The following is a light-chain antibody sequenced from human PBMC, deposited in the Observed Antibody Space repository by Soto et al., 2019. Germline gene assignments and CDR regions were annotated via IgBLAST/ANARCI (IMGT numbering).Light chain of an antibody. CDR1: QSIDDK. J-gene: IGKJ1*01. CDR3: QQYKSWRT. V-gene: IGKV3-15*01. Sequence: IVMTQSPATLSVSPGERATLSCRAGQSIDDKLAWCQQRPGQAPRLFIYATSTRVAGIPARFSGSGSGTEFTLTISALKSEDFGIYYCQQYKSWRTFGQGTKVEIK. CDR2: ATS.